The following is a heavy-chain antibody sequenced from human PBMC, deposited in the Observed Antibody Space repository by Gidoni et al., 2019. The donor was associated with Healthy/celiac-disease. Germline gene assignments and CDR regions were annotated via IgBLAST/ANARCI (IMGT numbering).Heavy chain of an antibody. CDR3: ARGRGSGWDIGGSPAFDY. Sequence: QLHLLQSGAGLRLPAETLSPPCSAYVLYFSCFYWSWIRQPPGKGLEWIGEINHSGSTNYNPSLKSRVTISVDTSKNQVSVKLCSVTAADTDVYYCARGRGSGWDIGGSPAFDYWGQGTLVTVSS. CDR1: VLYFSCFY. J-gene: IGHJ4*02. D-gene: IGHD6-19*01. CDR2: INHSGST. V-gene: IGHV4-34*01.